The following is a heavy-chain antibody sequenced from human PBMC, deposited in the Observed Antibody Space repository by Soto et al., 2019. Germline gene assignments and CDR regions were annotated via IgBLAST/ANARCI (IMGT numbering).Heavy chain of an antibody. CDR3: ARVGIVVVPAAKTRVYFDY. D-gene: IGHD2-2*01. CDR2: ISSSGSTI. CDR1: GFTFSDYY. J-gene: IGHJ4*02. Sequence: QVQLVESGGGLGKPGGSLRLSCAASGFTFSDYYMSWIRQAPGKGLEWVSYISSSGSTIYYADSVKGRFTICRDNAKNSLYLQMNSLRAEDTAVYYCARVGIVVVPAAKTRVYFDYWGQGTLVTVSS. V-gene: IGHV3-11*01.